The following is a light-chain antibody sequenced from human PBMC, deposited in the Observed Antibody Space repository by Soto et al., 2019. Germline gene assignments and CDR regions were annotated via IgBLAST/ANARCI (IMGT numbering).Light chain of an antibody. Sequence: EIVLTQSPDPLSLSPGERATLSCRASQSVDSTYSAWYQQTPGPAPRLLIYGTSSRATSIPDSFSGSGSGTDFTLTISRLEPEDFATYYCQQLKSYLITFGQGTRLEI. J-gene: IGKJ5*01. CDR1: QSVDSTY. V-gene: IGKV3-20*01. CDR3: QQLKSYLIT. CDR2: GTS.